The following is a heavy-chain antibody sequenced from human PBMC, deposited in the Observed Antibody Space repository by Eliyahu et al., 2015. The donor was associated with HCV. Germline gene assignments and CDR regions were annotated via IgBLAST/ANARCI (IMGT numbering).Heavy chain of an antibody. CDR2: INHSGST. CDR1: GGSFSGYY. CDR3: ARARERPKYSSGWKAFDY. J-gene: IGHJ4*02. Sequence: QVQLQQWGAGLLKPSETLSLTCAVYGGSFSGYYWSWIRQPPGKGLEWIGEINHSGSTNYNPSLKSRVTISVDTSKNQFSLKLSSVTAADTAVYYCARARERPKYSSGWKAFDYWGQGTLVTVSS. D-gene: IGHD6-19*01. V-gene: IGHV4-34*01.